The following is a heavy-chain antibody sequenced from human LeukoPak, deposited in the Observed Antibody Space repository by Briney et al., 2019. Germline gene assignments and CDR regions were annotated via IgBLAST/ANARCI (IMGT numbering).Heavy chain of an antibody. CDR1: GGSISSGGYF. CDR3: AREYDYYYYTDV. V-gene: IGHV4-31*03. Sequence: SETLSLTCTVSGGSISSGGYFWSWIRQHPGKGLEWIGYIYYSGSTYYNPSLKSRVNISVDTSKNQFSLKLSSVTAADTAVYYCAREYDYYYYTDVWGKGTTVTVSS. J-gene: IGHJ6*03. CDR2: IYYSGST.